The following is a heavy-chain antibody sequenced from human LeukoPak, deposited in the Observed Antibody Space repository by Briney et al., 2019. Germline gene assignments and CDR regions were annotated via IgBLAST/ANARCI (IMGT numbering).Heavy chain of an antibody. Sequence: GGSLRLSCAASGFTFSSNFMSWVRQAPGKGLEWVSILYSGGTTYYADSVKGRFIISRDNSKNTLYLQMNNLRAEDTAVYYCARDGYSSSFYFDYWGQGTLVTVSS. J-gene: IGHJ4*02. V-gene: IGHV3-53*01. D-gene: IGHD6-6*01. CDR3: ARDGYSSSFYFDY. CDR1: GFTFSSNF. CDR2: LYSGGTT.